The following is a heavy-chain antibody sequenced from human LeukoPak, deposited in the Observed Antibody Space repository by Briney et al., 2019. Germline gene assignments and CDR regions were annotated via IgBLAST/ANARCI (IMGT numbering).Heavy chain of an antibody. Sequence: ASVKVSCKASGYTFTSYGISWVRQAPGQGLEWMGWISAYNGNTNYAQKLQGRVTMTTDTSTSTAYMELRSLRSDDTAVYYCAQAIAVAGPFDYWGQGTLVTVSS. V-gene: IGHV1-18*01. D-gene: IGHD6-19*01. CDR2: ISAYNGNT. CDR3: AQAIAVAGPFDY. J-gene: IGHJ4*02. CDR1: GYTFTSYG.